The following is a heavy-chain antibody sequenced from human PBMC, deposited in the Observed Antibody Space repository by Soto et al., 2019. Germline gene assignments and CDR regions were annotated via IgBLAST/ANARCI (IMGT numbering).Heavy chain of an antibody. CDR1: GFTFSSYG. V-gene: IGHV3-33*01. Sequence: PGGSLRLSCAASGFTFSSYGMHWVRQAPGKGLEWVAVIWYDGSNKYYADSVKGRFTISRDNSKNTLYLQMNSLRAEDTAVYYCARDSSPVDAISPGPFDYWGQGTLVTVSS. CDR2: IWYDGSNK. CDR3: ARDSSPVDAISPGPFDY. J-gene: IGHJ4*02. D-gene: IGHD5-12*01.